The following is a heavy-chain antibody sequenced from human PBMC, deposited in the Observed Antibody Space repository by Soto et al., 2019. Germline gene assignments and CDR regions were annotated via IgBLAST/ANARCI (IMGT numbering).Heavy chain of an antibody. CDR2: IYHTGTT. D-gene: IGHD5-12*01. CDR1: GDSISSSTYS. CDR3: ARPYRSGSSMFDY. Sequence: SETLSLTCTVSGDSISSSTYSWGWIRQPPGKGLEWIGCIYHTGTTYSNPSLKSRVTISVATTKNQFSLKLSSVTAADTGVYYCARPYRSGSSMFDYCGQGTLVTVS. V-gene: IGHV4-39*01. J-gene: IGHJ4*02.